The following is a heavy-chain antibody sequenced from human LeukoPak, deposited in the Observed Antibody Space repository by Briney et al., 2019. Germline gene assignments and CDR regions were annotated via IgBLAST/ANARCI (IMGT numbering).Heavy chain of an antibody. CDR3: ATIEESFYAFDI. CDR2: IYSCGST. D-gene: IGHD3-10*01. V-gene: IGHV3-53*05. Sequence: PGGSLRLSCAASGFTVNSNYMSWVRQAPGKGLEWVSVIYSCGSTYYADSVKGRFTISRDNSKNTLYLQMNSLRAEDTAVYYCATIEESFYAFDIWGQGTMVTVSS. J-gene: IGHJ3*02. CDR1: GFTVNSNY.